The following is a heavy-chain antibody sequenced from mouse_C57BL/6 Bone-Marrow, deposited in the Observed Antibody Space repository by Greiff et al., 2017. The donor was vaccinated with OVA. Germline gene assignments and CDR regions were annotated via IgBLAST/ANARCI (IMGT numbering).Heavy chain of an antibody. CDR1: GFTFSSYA. J-gene: IGHJ4*01. Sequence: EVKLVESGAGLVKPGGSLKLSCAASGFTFSSYAMSWVRQTPEKRLEWVAYIRSGGDDIYYADTVKGRFTISRDNARNTLYLQMSSLKSEDTAMYYCPRLLDAMDYWGQGTSVTVSS. CDR3: PRLLDAMDY. D-gene: IGHD2-1*01. CDR2: IRSGGDDI. V-gene: IGHV5S21*01.